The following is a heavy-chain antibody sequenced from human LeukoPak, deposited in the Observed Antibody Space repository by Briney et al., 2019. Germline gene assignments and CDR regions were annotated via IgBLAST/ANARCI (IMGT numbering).Heavy chain of an antibody. V-gene: IGHV3-21*04. J-gene: IGHJ4*02. CDR1: GFTFSSYS. CDR3: ARVRSLYSSGWEYYYFDY. CDR2: ISSSSSYI. D-gene: IGHD6-19*01. Sequence: GGSLRLSCAASGFTFSSYSMNWVRQAPGKGLEWVSSISSSSSYIYYADSVKGRFTISRDNAKNSLYLQMNSLRSEDTAVYYCARVRSLYSSGWEYYYFDYWGQGTLVTVSS.